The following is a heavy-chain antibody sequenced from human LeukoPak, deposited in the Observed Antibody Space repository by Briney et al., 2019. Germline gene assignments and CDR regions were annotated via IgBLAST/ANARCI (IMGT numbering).Heavy chain of an antibody. V-gene: IGHV3-30*18. J-gene: IGHJ4*02. CDR1: GFTFSSYG. CDR2: ISYDGSNK. Sequence: PGGSLRLSCAASGFTFSSYGMHWVRQAPGKGLEWVAVISYDGSNKYYADSVKGRFTISRDNSKNTLYLQMNSLRAEDTAVYYCAKSGSGWYPHYFDYWGQGTQVTVSS. D-gene: IGHD6-19*01. CDR3: AKSGSGWYPHYFDY.